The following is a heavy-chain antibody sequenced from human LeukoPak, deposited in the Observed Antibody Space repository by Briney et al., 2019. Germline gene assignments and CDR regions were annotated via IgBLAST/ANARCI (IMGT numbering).Heavy chain of an antibody. D-gene: IGHD6-19*01. J-gene: IGHJ4*01. CDR2: IKSKTNGGTS. CDR1: GFTFTNAW. Sequence: GGSLRLSCVASGFTFTNAWMTWVRQSPGMGLEWVGRIKSKTNGGTSEYAAPVKGRFAISRDDSKNTLYLQMNSLKPEDTAMYYCTTRSVTVTGTHFWGQGALVTVSS. CDR3: TTRSVTVTGTHF. V-gene: IGHV3-15*07.